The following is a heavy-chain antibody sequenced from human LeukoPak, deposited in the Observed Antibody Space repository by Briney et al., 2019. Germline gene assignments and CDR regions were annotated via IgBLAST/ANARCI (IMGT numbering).Heavy chain of an antibody. CDR1: GFTFTSYG. J-gene: IGHJ6*03. CDR3: AIHYYGSGSPLYYMDV. Sequence: GGSLRLSCAASGFTFTSYGMHWVRQAPGKGLEWVAFIRYDGSNKYYADSVKGRFTISRDNSKNTLYLQMSSLRAEDTAVYYCAIHYYGSGSPLYYMDVWGKGTTVTISS. V-gene: IGHV3-30*02. CDR2: IRYDGSNK. D-gene: IGHD3-10*01.